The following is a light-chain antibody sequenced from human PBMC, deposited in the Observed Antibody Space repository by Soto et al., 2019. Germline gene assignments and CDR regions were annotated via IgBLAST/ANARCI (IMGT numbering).Light chain of an antibody. Sequence: IHLTQSPSFLSASVGYRVTITCRSSQSISSWLAWYQQKPGKAPKLLIYKAYSLESGVPSRFSGSGSGTEFTLTISSLQPDDFATYYCQQYNSYPLTFGGGTKVDI. V-gene: IGKV1-5*03. CDR2: KAY. CDR1: QSISSW. J-gene: IGKJ4*01. CDR3: QQYNSYPLT.